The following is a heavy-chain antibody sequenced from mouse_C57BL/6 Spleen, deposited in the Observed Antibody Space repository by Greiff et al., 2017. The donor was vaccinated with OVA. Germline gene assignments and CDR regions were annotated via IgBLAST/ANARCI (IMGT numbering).Heavy chain of an antibody. Sequence: DVKLQESGPGLVKPSQSLSLTCSVTGYSITSGYYWNWIRQFPGNKLEWMGYISYDGSNNYNPSLKNRISITRDTSKNQFFLKLNSVTTEDTATYYCARGGDGYYYYFDYWGQGTTLTVSS. D-gene: IGHD2-3*01. CDR1: GYSITSGYY. CDR3: ARGGDGYYYYFDY. CDR2: ISYDGSN. V-gene: IGHV3-6*01. J-gene: IGHJ2*01.